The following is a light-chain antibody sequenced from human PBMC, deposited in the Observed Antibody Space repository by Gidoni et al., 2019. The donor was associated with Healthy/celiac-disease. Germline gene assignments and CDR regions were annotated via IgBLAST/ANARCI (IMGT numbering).Light chain of an antibody. CDR2: AAS. CDR1: QGISSY. J-gene: IGKJ1*01. CDR3: QQNYIFPPA. Sequence: VVWMTQYPSLLSASTGDRVTISCRMSQGISSYLAWYQQKPGKAPELLICAASPQQRWVPSRFSGSGSGTDFPLTITCLQYEYLATYYCQQNYIFPPAFGQXTKVEIK. V-gene: IGKV1D-8*01.